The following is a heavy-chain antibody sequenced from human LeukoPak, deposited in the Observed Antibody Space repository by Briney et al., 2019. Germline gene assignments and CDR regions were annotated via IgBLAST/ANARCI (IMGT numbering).Heavy chain of an antibody. Sequence: SETLSLTCTVSGGSISSYYWSWIRQPPGKGLEWIAYIYYSGSTNYNPSLKSRVTISVDTSKNQFSLKLSSVTAADTAVYYCARHPYYYGSGSDPGPWGQGTLVTVSS. V-gene: IGHV4-59*08. D-gene: IGHD3-10*01. CDR1: GGSISSYY. CDR3: ARHPYYYGSGSDPGP. J-gene: IGHJ5*02. CDR2: IYYSGST.